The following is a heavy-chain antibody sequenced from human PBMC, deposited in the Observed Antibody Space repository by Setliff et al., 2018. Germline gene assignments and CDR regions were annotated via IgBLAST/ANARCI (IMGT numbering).Heavy chain of an antibody. CDR1: GGSISSSNW. D-gene: IGHD3-10*01. CDR3: ALNPSWFGELFAWFDP. CDR2: IYHSGST. Sequence: SETLSLTCAVSGGSISSSNWWSWVRQPPGKGLEWIGEIYHSGSTNYNPSLKSRVTISVDTSKNQFSLKLSSVTAADTAVYYCALNPSWFGELFAWFDPWGQGTLVTVSS. J-gene: IGHJ5*02. V-gene: IGHV4-4*02.